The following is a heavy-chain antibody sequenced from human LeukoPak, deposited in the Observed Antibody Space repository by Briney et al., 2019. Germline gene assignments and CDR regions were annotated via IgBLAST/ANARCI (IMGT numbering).Heavy chain of an antibody. CDR3: AREAGYYDSSGYYLNWFDP. Sequence: SETLSLTCTVSGGSISSYYWSWIRQPPGKGLEWIGYIYYSGSTSYNPSLKSRVTISVDTSKNQFSLKLSSVTAADTAVYYCAREAGYYDSSGYYLNWFDPWGQGTLVTVSS. CDR1: GGSISSYY. CDR2: IYYSGST. D-gene: IGHD3-22*01. V-gene: IGHV4-59*01. J-gene: IGHJ5*02.